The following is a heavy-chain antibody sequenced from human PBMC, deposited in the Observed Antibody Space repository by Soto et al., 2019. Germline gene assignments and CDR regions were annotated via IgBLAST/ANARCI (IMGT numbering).Heavy chain of an antibody. J-gene: IGHJ6*02. CDR1: GGSISSSSYY. CDR2: IYYSGRT. CDR3: ARPPVWGCNSPGGRPDYYYGMDV. Sequence: QLQLQESGPGLVKPSETLSLTCTVSGGSISSSSYYWGWSRQPPGKGLEWIGSIYYSGRTYYNPSLRCRVTISVDMSKNQFSLKLSSVTAADTAVYYCARPPVWGCNSPGGRPDYYYGMDVWGQGTTVTVSS. D-gene: IGHD3-16*01. V-gene: IGHV4-39*01.